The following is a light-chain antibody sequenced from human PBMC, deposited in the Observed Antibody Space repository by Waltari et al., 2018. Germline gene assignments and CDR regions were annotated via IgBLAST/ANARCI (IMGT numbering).Light chain of an antibody. CDR2: GAS. V-gene: IGKV3-15*01. CDR1: HYVGSD. Sequence: EIVMTQSPAFLSVSPGETVTLSCRASHYVGSDLAWYQQRRGQAPRRLIFGASTRATGIPARFSGSGSGTEFALTISRLQSEDSAIYHCQHYHNQPLTFGGGTQVEV. J-gene: IGKJ4*01. CDR3: QHYHNQPLT.